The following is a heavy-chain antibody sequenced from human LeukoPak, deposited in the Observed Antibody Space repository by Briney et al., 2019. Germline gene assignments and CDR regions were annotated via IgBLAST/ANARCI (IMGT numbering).Heavy chain of an antibody. CDR3: ARQGHYCTSTSCSFDY. V-gene: IGHV4-4*09. CDR1: GGSFSGYY. Sequence: ASETLSLTCAVYGGSFSGYYWSWIRRPPGKGLEWLGYFFTSGSTNYNPSLKSRVTISVDTSRTQFSLKLSSVTAADTAVYYCARQGHYCTSTSCSFDYWGQGTLVTVSS. D-gene: IGHD2-2*01. J-gene: IGHJ4*02. CDR2: FFTSGST.